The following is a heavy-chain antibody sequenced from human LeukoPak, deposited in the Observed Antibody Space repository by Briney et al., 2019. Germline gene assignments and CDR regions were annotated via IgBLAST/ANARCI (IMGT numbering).Heavy chain of an antibody. V-gene: IGHV3-30*14. CDR1: GFTFSSYA. J-gene: IGHJ3*02. CDR2: ISYDGSNK. D-gene: IGHD3-3*01. Sequence: GGSLRLSCAASGFTFSSYAVHWVRQAPGKGLEWVAVISYDGSNKYYADSVKGRFTISRDNSKNTLYLQMNSLRAEDTAVYYCARRVDDFWNPGAFDIWGQGTMVTVSS. CDR3: ARRVDDFWNPGAFDI.